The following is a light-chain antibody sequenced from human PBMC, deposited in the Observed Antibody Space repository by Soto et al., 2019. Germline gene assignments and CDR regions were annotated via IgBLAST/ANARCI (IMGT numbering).Light chain of an antibody. V-gene: IGKV3-15*01. Sequence: MRRSPATLTVSPGVRATLSCRASQSVNSDLWWYQQKPSQATRLLIYDAAAWATGIPARFSGGGSGSEITLSISILQSEDFAFYYCHQYKNWPPITFGQRTQLEI. CDR2: DAA. J-gene: IGKJ5*01. CDR3: HQYKNWPPIT. CDR1: QSVNSD.